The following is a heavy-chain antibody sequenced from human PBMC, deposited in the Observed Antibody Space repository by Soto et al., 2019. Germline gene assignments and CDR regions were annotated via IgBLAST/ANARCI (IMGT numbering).Heavy chain of an antibody. CDR1: GYTFTSCA. J-gene: IGHJ4*02. CDR3: ARFKFEGYCSSTSCPGDY. D-gene: IGHD2-2*01. CDR2: INAGNGNT. V-gene: IGHV1-3*01. Sequence: ASVKVSCKASGYTFTSCAMHWVRQAPGQRLEWMGWINAGNGNTKYSQKFQGRVTITRDTSASTAYMELSSLRSEDTAVYYCARFKFEGYCSSTSCPGDYWGQGTLVTVSS.